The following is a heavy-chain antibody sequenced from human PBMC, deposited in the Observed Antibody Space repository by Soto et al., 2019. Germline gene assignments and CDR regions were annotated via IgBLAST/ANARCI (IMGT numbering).Heavy chain of an antibody. CDR1: GFAFSNFA. J-gene: IGHJ3*02. D-gene: IGHD4-17*01. CDR2: ISGSGGYT. V-gene: IGHV3-23*01. Sequence: EVQLLESGGGSVQPGGSLRLSCAASGFAFSNFAMTWVRQAPGKGLEWVSTISGSGGYTYYGDSVKGRFTISRDDSKNTLYRQMNSLTSQDTAVYYCAKGTALTPHHDALHIWGQGTMVTVSS. CDR3: AKGTALTPHHDALHI.